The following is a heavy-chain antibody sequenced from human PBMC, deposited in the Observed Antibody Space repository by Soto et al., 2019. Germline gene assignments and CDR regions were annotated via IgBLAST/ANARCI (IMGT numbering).Heavy chain of an antibody. D-gene: IGHD4-17*01. J-gene: IGHJ4*02. V-gene: IGHV4-4*02. Sequence: SETLSLTCAVSGASISSSHWWSWVRQSPGKGLEWIGSVYHSGSTNYNPSFKSRVTISVDKSKNQFSLTLSSVTAADTAVYYCARLRPAAYGDYDDYWGQGTLVTVSS. CDR1: GASISSSHW. CDR2: VYHSGST. CDR3: ARLRPAAYGDYDDY.